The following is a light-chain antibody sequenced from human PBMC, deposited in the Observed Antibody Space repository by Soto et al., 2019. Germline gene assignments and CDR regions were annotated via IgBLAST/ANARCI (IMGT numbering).Light chain of an antibody. Sequence: QSALTQPRSVSGSPGQSVTISYTGTSSDIGAYNFVSWYQQHPDKAPKLMIYDVIKRPSGVPDRFSGSKSGNTASLTIYGLQAEDEADYYCCSYAGSYTHVFGTGTKVTVL. CDR3: CSYAGSYTHV. J-gene: IGLJ1*01. CDR2: DVI. CDR1: SSDIGAYNF. V-gene: IGLV2-11*01.